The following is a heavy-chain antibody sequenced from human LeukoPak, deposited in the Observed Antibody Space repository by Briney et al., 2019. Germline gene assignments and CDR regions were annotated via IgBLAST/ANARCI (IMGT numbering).Heavy chain of an antibody. CDR3: ATPYGSGNKRDFDY. V-gene: IGHV3-30*03. CDR1: GFTFSSYG. CDR2: ISYDGSNK. Sequence: GGSLRLSCAASGFTFSSYGMHWVRQAPGKGLEWVAAISYDGSNKYYADSVKGRFTISRDNSKNTLYLQMNSLRAEDTAVYYCATPYGSGNKRDFDYWGQGTLVTVSS. J-gene: IGHJ4*02. D-gene: IGHD3-10*01.